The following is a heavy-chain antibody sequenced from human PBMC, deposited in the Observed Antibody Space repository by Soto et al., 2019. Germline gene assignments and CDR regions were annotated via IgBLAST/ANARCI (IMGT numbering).Heavy chain of an antibody. J-gene: IGHJ4*02. CDR3: AKDHIVAAAPDY. CDR1: GFTFDTCG. Sequence: HPGGSLRLSCAASGFTFDTCGMHWVCQAPGKGLEWVAVISYDGSNRYYADSVKGRFTISRDNSKNTLYLQMNSLRSEDTAVYYCAKDHIVAAAPDYWGQGTLVTVSS. V-gene: IGHV3-30*18. D-gene: IGHD2-2*01. CDR2: ISYDGSNR.